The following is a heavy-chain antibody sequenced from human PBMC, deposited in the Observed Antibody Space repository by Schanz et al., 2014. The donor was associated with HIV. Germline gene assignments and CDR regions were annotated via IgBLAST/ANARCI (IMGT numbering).Heavy chain of an antibody. CDR3: ARALPDEWEPAAYFQH. CDR1: GFTFGTTW. CDR2: ITPDGSVT. J-gene: IGHJ1*01. D-gene: IGHD1-26*01. Sequence: DVQLVESGGGLIQPGESLRLSCVASGFTFGTTWMYWVRQGPGKGLTWVSYITPDGSVTYADSVKGRFTASRDSSKNTLFLQMNSLRAEDTAVYYCARALPDEWEPAAYFQHWGQGTLVTVSS. V-gene: IGHV3-74*01.